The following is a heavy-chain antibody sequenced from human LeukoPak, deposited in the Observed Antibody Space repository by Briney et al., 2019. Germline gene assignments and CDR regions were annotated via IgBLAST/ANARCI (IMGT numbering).Heavy chain of an antibody. J-gene: IGHJ4*02. CDR1: GGSISSGGYY. V-gene: IGHV4-31*03. Sequence: TPSETLSPTCTVSGGSISSGGYYWSWIRQHPGKGLEWIGYIYYSGSTYYNPSLKSRVTTSVDTSKNQFSLKLSSVTAADTAVYYCAREPRSRYCSSTSCYLFDYWGQGTLVTVSS. D-gene: IGHD2-2*01. CDR3: AREPRSRYCSSTSCYLFDY. CDR2: IYYSGST.